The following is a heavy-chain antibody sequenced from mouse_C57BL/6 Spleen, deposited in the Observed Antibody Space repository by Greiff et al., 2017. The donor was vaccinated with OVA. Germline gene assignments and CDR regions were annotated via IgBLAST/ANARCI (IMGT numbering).Heavy chain of an antibody. V-gene: IGHV1-22*01. D-gene: IGHD1-1*01. Sequence: EVKLMESGPELVKPGASVKMSCKASGYTFTDYNMHWVKQSHGKSLEWIGYINPNNGGTSYNQKFKGKATLTVNKSSSTASMELRSLTSEDTAVYYCARYYYGPYWYFDVWGTGTTVTVSS. CDR3: ARYYYGPYWYFDV. CDR2: INPNNGGT. CDR1: GYTFTDYN. J-gene: IGHJ1*03.